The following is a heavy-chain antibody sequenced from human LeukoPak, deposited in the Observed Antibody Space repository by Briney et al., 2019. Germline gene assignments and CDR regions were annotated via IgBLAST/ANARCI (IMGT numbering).Heavy chain of an antibody. CDR1: GFTFSSYA. J-gene: IGHJ4*02. Sequence: PGGSLRLSCAASGFTFSSYAMHWVRQAPGKGLEWVAVISYDGSNKYYANSVKGRFTISRDNSKNTLYLQMNSLRAEDTAVYYCARGEDIAVAGYDWGQGTLVTVSS. V-gene: IGHV3-30-3*01. D-gene: IGHD6-19*01. CDR2: ISYDGSNK. CDR3: ARGEDIAVAGYD.